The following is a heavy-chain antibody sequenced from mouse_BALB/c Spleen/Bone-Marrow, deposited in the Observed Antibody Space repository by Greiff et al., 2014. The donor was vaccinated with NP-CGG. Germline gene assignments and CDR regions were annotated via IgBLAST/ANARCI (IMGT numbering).Heavy chain of an antibody. CDR2: IPPGSGTT. CDR3: ARGSYYYGSSSPWFAY. V-gene: IGHV1S41*01. Sequence: DLVKPGASVKLSCKASGYTFTSYRVNWIKQRPGQGLEWIGRIPPGSGTTYYNEMFKGKATLTVDTSSTTAYIQLSSLSSGDSAVYFCARGSYYYGSSSPWFAYWGQGTLVTVSA. J-gene: IGHJ3*01. D-gene: IGHD1-1*01. CDR1: GYTFTSYR.